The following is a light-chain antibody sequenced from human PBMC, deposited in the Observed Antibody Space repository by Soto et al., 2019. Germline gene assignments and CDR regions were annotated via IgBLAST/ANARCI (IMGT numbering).Light chain of an antibody. V-gene: IGKV1-6*01. J-gene: IGKJ1*01. Sequence: IQMTQSPSSLSASVGDRVSITCRASQGISNFLGWFQHKPGQAPKPLIYAASSLQSGVPSRFSGSGSGTDFTLTINNLQAEDFATYYCLQEYNYPRTFGQGTKVDIK. CDR3: LQEYNYPRT. CDR2: AAS. CDR1: QGISNF.